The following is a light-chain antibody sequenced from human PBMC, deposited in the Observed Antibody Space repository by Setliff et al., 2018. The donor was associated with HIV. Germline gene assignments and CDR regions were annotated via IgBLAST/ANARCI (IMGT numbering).Light chain of an antibody. J-gene: IGLJ2*01. V-gene: IGLV2-23*02. CDR3: CSYAGGDTWI. Sequence: QSVLTQPASVSGSPRQSITISCTGSSSDIGGYESVSWYQQHPGEVPKLIIYDVTKRPSGVSNRFSASKSANTASLTISGLQAEDEADYYCCSYAGGDTWIFGGGTKVTVL. CDR1: SSDIGGYES. CDR2: DVT.